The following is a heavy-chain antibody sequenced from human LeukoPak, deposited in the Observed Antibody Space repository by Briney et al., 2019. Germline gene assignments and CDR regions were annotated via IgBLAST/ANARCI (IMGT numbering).Heavy chain of an antibody. V-gene: IGHV1-2*02. CDR1: GYTFTGYY. CDR2: INPNSGGT. D-gene: IGHD1-26*01. CDR3: ARWQSGATSFDY. J-gene: IGHJ4*02. Sequence: ASVNVSCKASGYTFTGYYMHWVRQAPGQGLEWMGWINPNSGGTNYAQKFQGRVTMTRDTSISTAYMELSRLRSDDTAVYYCARWQSGATSFDYWGQGTLVTVSS.